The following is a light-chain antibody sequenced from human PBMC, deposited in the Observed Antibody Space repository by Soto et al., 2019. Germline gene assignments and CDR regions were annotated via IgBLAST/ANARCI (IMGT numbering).Light chain of an antibody. CDR2: WAS. J-gene: IGKJ4*01. Sequence: TQSPDSLAVSLGERATINCKSSQSVLFSSNNKNYLAWYQQKPGQPPKLLIYWASTRQSGVPDRFSGSGSGTDFTLTISSLQAEDVAGYYCQQYNTVPFTFGGGTKVEIK. V-gene: IGKV4-1*01. CDR3: QQYNTVPFT. CDR1: QSVLFSSNNKNY.